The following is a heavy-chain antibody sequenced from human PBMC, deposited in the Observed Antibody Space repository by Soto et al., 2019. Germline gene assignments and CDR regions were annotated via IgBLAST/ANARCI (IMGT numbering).Heavy chain of an antibody. CDR2: ISYDGSST. D-gene: IGHD6-6*01. V-gene: IGHV3-30-3*01. J-gene: IGHJ6*02. CDR3: ARQGMAARKYFHKYLDV. CDR1: GFTFRDYA. Sequence: PGGSLRLSCAASGFTFRDYAFHWFRQAPGKGLEWVTLISYDGSSTLFADSVKGRFTISRDNSQKTLYLQMNSLRAEDTAVYYCARQGMAARKYFHKYLDVWGQGTTVTVSS.